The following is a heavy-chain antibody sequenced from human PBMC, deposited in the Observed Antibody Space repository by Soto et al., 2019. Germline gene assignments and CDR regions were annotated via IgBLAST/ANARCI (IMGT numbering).Heavy chain of an antibody. V-gene: IGHV4-30-2*01. D-gene: IGHD3-10*01. Sequence: PSETLSLTCEVSGDSIITNGVSWSWIRQPPGKGLEWLGYIYHTGDAEYSPSLKSRATFSVDGSKNQFSLRLTYVTAADTAVYYCARGVGSRGRYFDYWGQGILVTVSS. CDR3: ARGVGSRGRYFDY. J-gene: IGHJ4*02. CDR1: GDSIITNGVS. CDR2: IYHTGDA.